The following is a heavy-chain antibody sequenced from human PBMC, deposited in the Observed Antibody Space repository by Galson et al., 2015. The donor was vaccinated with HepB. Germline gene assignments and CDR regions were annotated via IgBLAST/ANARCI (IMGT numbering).Heavy chain of an antibody. J-gene: IGHJ6*02. CDR1: AFTFRSSG. V-gene: IGHV3-30*02. Sequence: SLRLSCVAPAFTFRSSGMHWVRQAPGKGLEWVAFIRYDGSNKYYADSVKGRFTISRDNSKNTLYLQMNSLRAEDTAVYYCAKDISPGMDVWGQGTTVTVSS. CDR3: AKDISPGMDV. D-gene: IGHD3-9*01. CDR2: IRYDGSNK.